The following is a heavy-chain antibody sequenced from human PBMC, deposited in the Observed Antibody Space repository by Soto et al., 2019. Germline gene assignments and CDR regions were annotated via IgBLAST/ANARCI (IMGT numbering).Heavy chain of an antibody. J-gene: IGHJ6*02. CDR3: AKDLSDYNPYYYYYGMYV. D-gene: IGHD4-4*01. CDR2: ISGSGGST. CDR1: GFTFNIYG. Sequence: GGSLRLSCAASGFTFNIYGMHWVRKAPGKGLEWVSAISGSGGSTYYADSVKGRFTISRDNSKNTLYMQMNSLRAEDTAVDSCAKDLSDYNPYYYYYGMYVWGQGTTVTVSS. V-gene: IGHV3-23*01.